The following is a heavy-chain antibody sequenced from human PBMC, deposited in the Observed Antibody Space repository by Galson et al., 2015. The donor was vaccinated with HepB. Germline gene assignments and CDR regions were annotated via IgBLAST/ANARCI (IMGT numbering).Heavy chain of an antibody. D-gene: IGHD4-17*01. CDR3: ARVADADYGDHSHFDY. Sequence: SLRLSCAASGFTFSDCYMSWIRQAPGKGLEWVSYISSSSTYTSYADSVKGRFTISRDNAKKSLYLQINSLRAEDTAVYYCARVADADYGDHSHFDYWGQGTLVTVSS. V-gene: IGHV3-11*06. CDR1: GFTFSDCY. CDR2: ISSSSTYT. J-gene: IGHJ4*02.